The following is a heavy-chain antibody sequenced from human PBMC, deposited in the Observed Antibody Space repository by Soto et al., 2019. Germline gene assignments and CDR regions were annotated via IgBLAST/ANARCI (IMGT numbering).Heavy chain of an antibody. CDR1: GFTFSTSW. Sequence: GGSLRLSCAASGFTFSTSWMDWVRQTPGKGLEWVANINQDGSEKNYVDSVKGRFTISRDNAKNSLFLQMSSLTAEDSGLYYCTRYLDFWGQGTRVTVPQ. V-gene: IGHV3-7*01. CDR2: INQDGSEK. J-gene: IGHJ4*02. CDR3: TRYLDF.